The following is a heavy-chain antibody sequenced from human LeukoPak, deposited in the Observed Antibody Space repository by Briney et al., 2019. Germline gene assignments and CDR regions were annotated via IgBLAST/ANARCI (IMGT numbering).Heavy chain of an antibody. V-gene: IGHV3-74*03. CDR2: VSGDGSST. CDR1: GFTFSTFW. J-gene: IGHJ4*02. CDR3: ARASTTVPNLLDN. D-gene: IGHD4-17*01. Sequence: GGSLRLSCVASGFTFSTFWMHWVRQVPGKGLLWVSRVSGDGSSTKYADSLKGRFTISRDNAKNTLYLQMNSLRAEDTALYSCARASTTVPNLLDNWGQGTLVTVSS.